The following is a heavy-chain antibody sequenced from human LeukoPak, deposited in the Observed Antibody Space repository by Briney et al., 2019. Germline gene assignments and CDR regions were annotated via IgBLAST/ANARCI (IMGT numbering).Heavy chain of an antibody. Sequence: ASVNASCKAAGYTFTGYYIDFVRQAPGQGLEWMGWINPNSGGTNYAQKFQGRVTMTRDTSISTAYMELSRLRSDDTAVYYCACENYYDSSGYSYYDSWGRGTLVTVSS. V-gene: IGHV1-2*02. CDR2: INPNSGGT. D-gene: IGHD3-22*01. CDR3: ACENYYDSSGYSYYDS. J-gene: IGHJ5*01. CDR1: GYTFTGYY.